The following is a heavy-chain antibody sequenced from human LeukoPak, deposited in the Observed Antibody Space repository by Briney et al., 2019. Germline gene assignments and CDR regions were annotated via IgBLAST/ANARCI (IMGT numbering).Heavy chain of an antibody. CDR2: INPSGGST. J-gene: IGHJ3*02. V-gene: IGHV1-46*01. CDR3: ARDRRVVEAFDI. Sequence: ASVKVSCKASGYTFTGYYMHWVRQAPGQGLEWMGIINPSGGSTSYAQKFQGRVTMTRDTSTSTVYMELSSLRSEDTAVYYCARDRRVVEAFDIWGQGTMVTVSS. CDR1: GYTFTGYY. D-gene: IGHD2-15*01.